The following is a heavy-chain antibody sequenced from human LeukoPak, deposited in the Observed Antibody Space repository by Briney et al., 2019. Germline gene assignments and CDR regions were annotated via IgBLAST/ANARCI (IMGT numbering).Heavy chain of an antibody. CDR2: ISFDGRNK. Sequence: GGSLRLSCAASGFTFNTYAMHWVRQAPGKGLEWVAVISFDGRNKYYTDSVEGRFTISRDNSKNTLCLQMNSLREDDTAMYYCARRPLPSTLATVQLDYWGQGTLVTVSP. J-gene: IGHJ4*02. CDR3: ARRPLPSTLATVQLDY. D-gene: IGHD5-12*01. V-gene: IGHV3-30*04. CDR1: GFTFNTYA.